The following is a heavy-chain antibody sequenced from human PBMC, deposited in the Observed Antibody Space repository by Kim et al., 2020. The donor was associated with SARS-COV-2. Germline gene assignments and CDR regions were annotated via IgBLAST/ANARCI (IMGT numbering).Heavy chain of an antibody. CDR1: GFTFSNYA. Sequence: GGSLRLSCVASGFTFSNYAVNWVRQAPGKGLEWVAVLGGSGENRFYGDSVQGRFTISRDNSKNTLYLQMSSLRAEDTALYYCVKQRGFASNYFDYWGQGAQVTVSS. D-gene: IGHD5-12*01. CDR3: VKQRGFASNYFDY. V-gene: IGHV3-23*01. CDR2: LGGSGENR. J-gene: IGHJ4*02.